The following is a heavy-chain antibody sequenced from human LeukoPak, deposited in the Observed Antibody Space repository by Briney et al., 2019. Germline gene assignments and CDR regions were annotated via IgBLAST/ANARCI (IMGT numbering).Heavy chain of an antibody. Sequence: SETPSLTCAVYGGSFSGYYWSWIRQPPGKGLEWIGEINHSGSTNYNPSLKSRVTISVDTSKNQFSLKLSSVTAADTAVYYCASSPERYSYGRELYYFDYWGQGTLVTVSS. J-gene: IGHJ4*02. V-gene: IGHV4-34*01. CDR3: ASSPERYSYGRELYYFDY. CDR2: INHSGST. D-gene: IGHD5-18*01. CDR1: GGSFSGYY.